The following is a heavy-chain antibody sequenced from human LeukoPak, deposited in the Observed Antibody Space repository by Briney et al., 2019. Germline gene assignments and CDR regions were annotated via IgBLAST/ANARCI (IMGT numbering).Heavy chain of an antibody. CDR3: ARDVDDYYYYYMDV. V-gene: IGHV4-61*02. Sequence: SETLSLTCTVSGGSISSGSYYWSWIRQPAGKGLEWIGRIYTSGSTNYNPSLKSRVTISVDTSKNQFSLELSSVTAADTAVYYCARDVDDYYYYYMDVWGKGTTVTVSS. J-gene: IGHJ6*03. CDR2: IYTSGST. D-gene: IGHD2-21*01. CDR1: GGSISSGSYY.